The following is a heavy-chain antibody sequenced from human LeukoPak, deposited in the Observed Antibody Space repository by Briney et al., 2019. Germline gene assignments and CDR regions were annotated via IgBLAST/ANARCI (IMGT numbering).Heavy chain of an antibody. J-gene: IGHJ4*02. CDR1: GFTFSSYA. V-gene: IGHV3-23*01. D-gene: IGHD6-13*01. Sequence: PGGSLRLSCAASGFTFSSYAMSWVRQAPGKGLEWVSTISDDGDSTYYADSVKGRFTISRDNSKNTLSLQMSSLRAEDTAVYYCARRAAADYFDYWGQGTLVTVSS. CDR3: ARRAAADYFDY. CDR2: ISDDGDST.